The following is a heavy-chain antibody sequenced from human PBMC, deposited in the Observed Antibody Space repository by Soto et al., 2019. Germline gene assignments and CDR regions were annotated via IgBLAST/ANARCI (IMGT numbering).Heavy chain of an antibody. CDR3: AREGDHPFSLGY. Sequence: QVQLQESGPGLVKPSGILSLTCAVSGGSITDKWWSWIRQTPGKGLEWIGEVHHSGSTNYRPSLKSRVSMSVDTSKNDFSLKLFSLTAADTAIYYCAREGDHPFSLGYWGQGTLVIVSS. CDR2: VHHSGST. D-gene: IGHD3-16*01. CDR1: GGSITDKW. V-gene: IGHV4-4*02. J-gene: IGHJ4*02.